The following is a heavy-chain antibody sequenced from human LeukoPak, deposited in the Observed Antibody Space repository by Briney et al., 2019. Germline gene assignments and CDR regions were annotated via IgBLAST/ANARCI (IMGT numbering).Heavy chain of an antibody. Sequence: GRSLRLSCAASGFSFSDYYMSWIRQAPGKGLEWVAYITSSGDDIYYADSVKGRFTISRDNAKNALFLQMNSLRVEDTATYYCASDIVATSGDFWGQGTLVSVSS. CDR3: ASDIVATSGDF. V-gene: IGHV3-11*01. J-gene: IGHJ4*02. CDR2: ITSSGDDI. CDR1: GFSFSDYY. D-gene: IGHD5-12*01.